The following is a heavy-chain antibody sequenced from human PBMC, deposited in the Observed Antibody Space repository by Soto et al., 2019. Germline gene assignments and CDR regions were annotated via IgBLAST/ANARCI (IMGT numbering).Heavy chain of an antibody. J-gene: IGHJ4*02. Sequence: QVQLVQSEAEVKKPGASVKVSCKASGYTFTTYGISWVRQAPGQGLEWMGWLSVYNGNTYYAQNFQGRVTVTTDTSTSTAYIELRSLRSDDTAVYYCARGRPHDYWGQGTLVTVSS. CDR3: ARGRPHDY. CDR2: LSVYNGNT. CDR1: GYTFTTYG. V-gene: IGHV1-18*01.